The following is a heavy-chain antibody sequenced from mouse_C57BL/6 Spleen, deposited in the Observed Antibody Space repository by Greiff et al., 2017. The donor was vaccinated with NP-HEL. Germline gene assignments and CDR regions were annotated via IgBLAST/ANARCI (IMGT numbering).Heavy chain of an antibody. D-gene: IGHD1-1*01. CDR1: GFTFSSYA. Sequence: LVESGEGLVKPGGSLKLSCAASGFTFSSYAMSWVRQTPEKRLEWVAYISSGGDYIYYADTVKGRFTISRDNARNTLYLQMSSLKSEDTAMYYCTRDNYGSKNAMDYWGQGTSVTVSS. CDR2: ISSGGDYI. V-gene: IGHV5-9-1*02. J-gene: IGHJ4*01. CDR3: TRDNYGSKNAMDY.